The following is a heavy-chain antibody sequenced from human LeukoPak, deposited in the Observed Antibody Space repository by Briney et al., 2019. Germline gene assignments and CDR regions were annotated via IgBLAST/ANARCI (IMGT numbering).Heavy chain of an antibody. CDR1: GYTFTNHH. D-gene: IGHD2-15*01. CDR2: INLSDGTR. J-gene: IGHJ4*02. Sequence: ASVPVSCQASGYTFTNHHIHWVRQVPGQGLEMVAMINLSDGTRSHAQRVQGRIAMTSDSSTSTVYMELSSLRSEDTAVCYCVRGMGGYWGQGTPVTVAT. V-gene: IGHV1-46*01. CDR3: VRGMGGY.